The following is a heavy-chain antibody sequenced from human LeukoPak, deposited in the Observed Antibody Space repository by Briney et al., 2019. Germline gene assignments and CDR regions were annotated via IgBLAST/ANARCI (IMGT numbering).Heavy chain of an antibody. D-gene: IGHD3-22*01. Sequence: GGFLRLSCAASGFTFSSYAMSWVRQAPGKGLEWVSAISGSGGSTYYADSVKGRFTISRDNSKNTLYLQMNSLRAEDTAVYYCAKDPRPHYYDSSGTDYWGQGTLVTVSS. V-gene: IGHV3-23*01. CDR2: ISGSGGST. CDR3: AKDPRPHYYDSSGTDY. CDR1: GFTFSSYA. J-gene: IGHJ4*02.